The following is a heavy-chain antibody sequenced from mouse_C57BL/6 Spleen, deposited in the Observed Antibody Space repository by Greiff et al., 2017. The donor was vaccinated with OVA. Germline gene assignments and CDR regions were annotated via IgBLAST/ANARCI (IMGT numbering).Heavy chain of an antibody. Sequence: QVHVKQSGAELVKPGASVKLSCKASGYPFTSYWMHWVKQRPGQGLEWIGMIHPNSGSTNYTEKFKSKATLTVDKSSSTAYMQLSSLTSEDSAVYYCAREGDFDYWGQGTTLTVSS. CDR3: AREGDFDY. V-gene: IGHV1-64*01. J-gene: IGHJ2*01. CDR2: IHPNSGST. CDR1: GYPFTSYW.